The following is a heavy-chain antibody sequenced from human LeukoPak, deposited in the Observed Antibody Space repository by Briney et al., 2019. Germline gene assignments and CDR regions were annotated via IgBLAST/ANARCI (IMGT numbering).Heavy chain of an antibody. CDR2: IRSKDYGGTI. D-gene: IGHD2/OR15-2a*01. CDR1: GFTFGDYA. J-gene: IGHJ4*02. V-gene: IGHV3-49*04. Sequence: GGSLRLSCTASGFTFGDYAMSWVRQAPRKGLEWVGFIRSKDYGGTIEYAASVKGRFTISRDDSKSIAYLQMNTLKTEDTGVYYCTRGREYSNYWGQGTLVTVTS. CDR3: TRGREYSNY.